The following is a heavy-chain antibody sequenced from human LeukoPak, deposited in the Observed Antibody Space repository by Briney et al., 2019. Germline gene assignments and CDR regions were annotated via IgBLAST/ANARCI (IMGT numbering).Heavy chain of an antibody. CDR1: GFTFINAW. V-gene: IGHV3-21*01. J-gene: IGHJ5*02. D-gene: IGHD6-13*01. CDR2: ISSSSSYI. Sequence: GGSLRLSCAASGFTFINAWMAWVRQAPGKGLEWVSSISSSSSYIYYADSVKGRFTISRDNAKNSLYLQMDSLRAEDTAVYYCARDGRYSSSSSWFDPWGQGTLVTVSS. CDR3: ARDGRYSSSSSWFDP.